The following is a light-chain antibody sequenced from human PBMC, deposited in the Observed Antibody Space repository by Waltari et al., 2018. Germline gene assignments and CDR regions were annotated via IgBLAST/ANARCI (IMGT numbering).Light chain of an antibody. Sequence: EIVLTQSPGTLSLSPGERATPSCRASQTISSSYLAWYQQKPGQAPRLLIYGASSRATDIPDRFRGSGSGTDFTLTISRLEPEDFAVYSCQQYGSSPVTFGGGTNVEIK. J-gene: IGKJ4*01. V-gene: IGKV3-20*01. CDR1: QTISSSY. CDR3: QQYGSSPVT. CDR2: GAS.